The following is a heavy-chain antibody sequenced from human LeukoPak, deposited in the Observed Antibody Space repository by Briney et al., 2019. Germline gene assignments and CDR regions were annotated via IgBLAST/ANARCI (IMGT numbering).Heavy chain of an antibody. V-gene: IGHV3-11*04. Sequence: GGSLRLSCAASGFTFSDYYMTWIRQAPGKGLEWLSYISSSGRTIYYADSVKGRFTISRDSARNSVYLQMNSLRADKTAVYFCARFIASPGPDAFDIWGQGTLVTVFS. J-gene: IGHJ3*02. D-gene: IGHD6-13*01. CDR3: ARFIASPGPDAFDI. CDR1: GFTFSDYY. CDR2: ISSSGRTI.